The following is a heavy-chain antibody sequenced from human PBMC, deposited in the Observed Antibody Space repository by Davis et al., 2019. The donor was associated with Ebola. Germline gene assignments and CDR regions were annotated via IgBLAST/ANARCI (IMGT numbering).Heavy chain of an antibody. CDR2: ISGSGGST. CDR1: GGTLTSYA. Sequence: AASVKVSCKAVGGTLTSYAMTWVRQAPGKGLEWVSAISGSGGSTYYADSVKGRFTISSDNSKKTLYLQMNSLRAEDTAVYYCAKSGLSFGVVKYHYGMDVWGKGTTVTVSS. J-gene: IGHJ6*04. D-gene: IGHD3-3*01. CDR3: AKSGLSFGVVKYHYGMDV. V-gene: IGHV3-23*01.